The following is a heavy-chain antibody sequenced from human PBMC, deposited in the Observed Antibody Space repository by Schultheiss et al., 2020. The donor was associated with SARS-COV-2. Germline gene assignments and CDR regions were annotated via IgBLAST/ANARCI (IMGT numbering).Heavy chain of an antibody. CDR3: ARDRYDFWSGYVSYWYFDL. D-gene: IGHD3-3*01. Sequence: SVKVSCKASGGTFSSYAIRWVRQAPGQGLEWMGGIIPIFGTANYAQKFQGRVTITADEYTSTAYMELSSLRSEDTAVYYCARDRYDFWSGYVSYWYFDLWGRGTLVTVSS. CDR2: IIPIFGTA. CDR1: GGTFSSYA. J-gene: IGHJ2*01. V-gene: IGHV1-69*13.